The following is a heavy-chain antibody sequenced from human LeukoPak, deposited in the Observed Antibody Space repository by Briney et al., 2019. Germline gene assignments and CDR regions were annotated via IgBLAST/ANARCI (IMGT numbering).Heavy chain of an antibody. CDR3: ASLCGGDCYRAQDAFDI. CDR2: IYYSGST. Sequence: PSETLSLTCTVPGGSISSYYWSWIRQPPGKGLEWIGYIYYSGSTNYNPSLKSRVTISVDTSKNQFSLKLSSVTAADTAVYYCASLCGGDCYRAQDAFDIWGQGTMVTVSS. J-gene: IGHJ3*02. CDR1: GGSISSYY. D-gene: IGHD2-21*01. V-gene: IGHV4-59*01.